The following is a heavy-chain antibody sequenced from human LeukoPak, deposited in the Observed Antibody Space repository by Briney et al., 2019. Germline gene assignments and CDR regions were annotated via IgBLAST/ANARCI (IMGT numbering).Heavy chain of an antibody. D-gene: IGHD3-9*01. V-gene: IGHV1-69*13. CDR3: ARVRVEGYFDWLLNY. J-gene: IGHJ4*02. CDR2: IIPIFGTA. CDR1: GGTFSSYA. Sequence: SVKVSCKASGGTFSSYAISWVRQAPGQGLEWMGGIIPIFGTANYAQKFQGRVTITADESTSTAYMELSSLRSEDTAVYYCARVRVEGYFDWLLNYWGQGTLLTVSS.